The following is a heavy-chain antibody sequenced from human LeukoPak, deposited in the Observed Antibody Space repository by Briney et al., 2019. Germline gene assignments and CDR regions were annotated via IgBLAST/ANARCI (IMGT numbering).Heavy chain of an antibody. CDR1: GFTFSSYA. D-gene: IGHD3-9*01. V-gene: IGHV3-23*01. J-gene: IGHJ4*02. CDR2: ISGSGGST. Sequence: GSLRLSCAASGFTFSSYAMSWVRQAPGKGLEWVSAISGSGGSTYYADSVKGRFTISRDNSKNTLYLQMNSLRAEDTAVYYCAKRGSGLRYFDWLYGEMDYWGQGTLVTVSS. CDR3: AKRGSGLRYFDWLYGEMDY.